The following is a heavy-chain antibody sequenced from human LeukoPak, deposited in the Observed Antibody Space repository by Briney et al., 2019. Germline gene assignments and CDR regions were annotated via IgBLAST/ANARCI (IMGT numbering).Heavy chain of an antibody. CDR1: GGTFSGYA. CDR3: ARGVPFEYYFDY. V-gene: IGHV1-69*05. Sequence: ASVKVSCKASGGTFSGYAISWVRQAPGQGLEWMGGIIPIFGTANYAQKFQGRVTITTDESTSTAYMELSSLRSEDTAVYYCARGVPFEYYFDYWGRGTLVTVSS. D-gene: IGHD3-16*01. J-gene: IGHJ4*02. CDR2: IIPIFGTA.